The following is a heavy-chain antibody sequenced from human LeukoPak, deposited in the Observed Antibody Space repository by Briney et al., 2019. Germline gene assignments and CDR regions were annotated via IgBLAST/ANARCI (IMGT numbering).Heavy chain of an antibody. D-gene: IGHD3-3*01. Sequence: SETLSLTCAVYGGSFSGYYWSWIRQPPGKGLGWIGEINHSGSTNYNPSLKSRVTISVDTSKNQFSLKLSSVTAADTAVYYCAGLRFLEWTYYYYMDVWGKGTTVTVSS. CDR1: GGSFSGYY. CDR3: AGLRFLEWTYYYYMDV. CDR2: INHSGST. J-gene: IGHJ6*03. V-gene: IGHV4-34*01.